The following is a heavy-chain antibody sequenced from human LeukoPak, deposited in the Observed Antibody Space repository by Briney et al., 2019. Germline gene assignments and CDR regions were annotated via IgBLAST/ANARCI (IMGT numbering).Heavy chain of an antibody. CDR1: GYTFTSYY. CDR2: INPSGGST. J-gene: IGHJ6*02. V-gene: IGHV1-46*01. Sequence: ASVKVSCKASGYTFTSYYMHWVRQAPGQGLEWMGIINPSGGSTSYAQKFQGRVTMTRDTSTCTVYMELSSLRSEDTAVYYCARPLACSGGSCYDSMDVWGQGTTVTVSS. D-gene: IGHD2-15*01. CDR3: ARPLACSGGSCYDSMDV.